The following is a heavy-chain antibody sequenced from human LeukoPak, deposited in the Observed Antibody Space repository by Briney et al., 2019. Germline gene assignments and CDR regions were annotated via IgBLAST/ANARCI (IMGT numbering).Heavy chain of an antibody. D-gene: IGHD3-22*01. CDR3: ARAGLYYYDSSGYYY. CDR2: INHSGST. J-gene: IGHJ4*02. V-gene: IGHV4-34*01. Sequence: SETLSLTCAVYGGSFSGYYWSWIRHPPGKGLEWSGEINHSGSTNYNPSLKSRVTISVDTSKNQFSLKLSSVTAADTAVYYCARAGLYYYDSSGYYYWGQGTLVTVSS. CDR1: GGSFSGYY.